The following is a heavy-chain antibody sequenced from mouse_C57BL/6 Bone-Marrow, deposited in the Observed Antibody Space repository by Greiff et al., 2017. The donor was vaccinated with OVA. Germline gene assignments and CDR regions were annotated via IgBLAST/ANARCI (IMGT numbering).Heavy chain of an antibody. V-gene: IGHV1-50*01. CDR3: ARLRVTTVVAPLDD. Sequence: QVQLQQPGAELVKPGASVKLSCKASGYTFTSYWMQWVKQRPGQGLEWIGEIDPSDSYTNYNQKFKGKATLTVDKSSSTAYMLLSSLTSEDSSVDFCARLRVTTVVAPLDDWGQGTTLTVSS. J-gene: IGHJ2*01. CDR2: IDPSDSYT. CDR1: GYTFTSYW. D-gene: IGHD1-1*01.